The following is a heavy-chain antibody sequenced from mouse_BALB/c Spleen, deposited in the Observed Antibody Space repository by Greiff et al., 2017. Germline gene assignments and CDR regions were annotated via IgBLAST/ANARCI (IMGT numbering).Heavy chain of an antibody. CDR3: ARSQCPFDY. J-gene: IGHJ2*01. V-gene: IGHV5-17*02. CDR2: ISSGSSTI. Sequence: EVHLVESGGCLVQPGGSRKLSCAASGFTFSSFGMHWVRQAPEKGLEWVAYISSGSSTIYYADTVKGRFTISRDNPKNTLFLQMTSLRSEDTAMYYCARSQCPFDYWGQGTTLTVSS. CDR1: GFTFSSFG.